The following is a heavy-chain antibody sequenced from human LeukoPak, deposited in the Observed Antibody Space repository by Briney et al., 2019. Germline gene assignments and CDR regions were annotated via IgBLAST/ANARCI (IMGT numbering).Heavy chain of an antibody. CDR1: GGSISSYS. Sequence: SETLSLTCTVSGGSISSYSCNWIRQPPGKGLEWIGNIYYSGSTNYNPSLKSRVTISVDTSKNQFSLKLNSVTAADTAVYYCARAIRGAYYDLDLWGRGTLVTVSS. J-gene: IGHJ2*01. CDR2: IYYSGST. V-gene: IGHV4-59*01. CDR3: ARAIRGAYYDLDL. D-gene: IGHD3-3*01.